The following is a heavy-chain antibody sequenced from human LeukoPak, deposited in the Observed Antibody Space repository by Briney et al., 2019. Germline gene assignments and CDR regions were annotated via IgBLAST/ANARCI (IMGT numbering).Heavy chain of an antibody. Sequence: SETLSLTCTVSGGSISSYYWSWIRQPPGKGLEWIGYIYYSGSTNYNPSLKSRVTISVDTSKNQFSLKLSPVTAADTAVYYCAGDSGSYWHFWGQGTLVTVSS. J-gene: IGHJ4*02. CDR3: AGDSGSYWHF. CDR1: GGSISSYY. CDR2: IYYSGST. D-gene: IGHD1-26*01. V-gene: IGHV4-59*12.